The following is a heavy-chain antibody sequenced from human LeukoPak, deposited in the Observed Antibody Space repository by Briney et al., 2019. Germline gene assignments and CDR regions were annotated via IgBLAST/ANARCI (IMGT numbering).Heavy chain of an antibody. Sequence: QAGGSLRLSCAASGFTFSSYSMNWVRQAPGKGLEWVSYISSSSSTIYYADSVKGRFTISRDKAKNSLYLQMNSLRAEDTAVYYCAELGITMIGGVWGKGTTVTISS. CDR2: ISSSSSTI. CDR3: AELGITMIGGV. CDR1: GFTFSSYS. J-gene: IGHJ6*04. D-gene: IGHD3-10*02. V-gene: IGHV3-48*01.